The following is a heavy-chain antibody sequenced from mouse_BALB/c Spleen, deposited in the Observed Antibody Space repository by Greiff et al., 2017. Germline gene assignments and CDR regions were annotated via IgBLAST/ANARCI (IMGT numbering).Heavy chain of an antibody. Sequence: EVQLVESGGGLVKPGGSLKLSCAASGFTFSSYTMSWVRQTPEKRLEWVATISSGGSYTYYPDSVKGRFTISRDNAKNTLYLQMSSLKSEDTAMYYCTRAYGNYGGNYFDYWGQGTTLTVSS. J-gene: IGHJ2*01. CDR1: GFTFSSYT. CDR2: ISSGGSYT. D-gene: IGHD2-1*01. CDR3: TRAYGNYGGNYFDY. V-gene: IGHV5-6-4*01.